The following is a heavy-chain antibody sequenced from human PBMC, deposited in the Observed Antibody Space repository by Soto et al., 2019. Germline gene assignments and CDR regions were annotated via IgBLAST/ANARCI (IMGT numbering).Heavy chain of an antibody. CDR3: ATNYGSGSTHFDN. CDR2: IIPMRGMS. CDR1: GDTFNFYT. J-gene: IGHJ4*02. D-gene: IGHD3-10*01. V-gene: IGHV1-69*02. Sequence: QVQLVQSGAEVKTPGSSVKVSCTASGDTFNFYTLSWVRQAPGQGLEWMGRIIPMRGMSNYAQKFQGRVTMIADKSTRTVYMVLSGMSSEDTALYYCATNYGSGSTHFDNWGQGTLVTVSS.